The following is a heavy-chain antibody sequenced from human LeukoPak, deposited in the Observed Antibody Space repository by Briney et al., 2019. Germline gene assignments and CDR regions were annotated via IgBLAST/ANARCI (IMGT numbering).Heavy chain of an antibody. D-gene: IGHD6-13*01. V-gene: IGHV3-21*01. CDR2: ISSSSSYI. J-gene: IGHJ4*02. Sequence: GGSLRLSCAASGFTFSSFTMNWVRQAPGKGLEWVSSISSSSSYIYYADSLKGRFTISRDNAKNSLYLQMNSLRAEDTAVYYCARVRSAAAGPLDYWGQGTLVTVSS. CDR1: GFTFSSFT. CDR3: ARVRSAAAGPLDY.